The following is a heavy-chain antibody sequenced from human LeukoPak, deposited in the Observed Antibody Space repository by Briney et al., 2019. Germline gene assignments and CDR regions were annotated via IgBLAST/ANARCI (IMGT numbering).Heavy chain of an antibody. Sequence: PSETLSLTCAVYGGSFSGYYWSWIRQPPGKGLEWIGEINHSGSTNYNPSLKSRVTISVDTSKNQFSLKLSSVTAADTAVYYCARGRSGYRLFDYWGQGTLVTVSS. CDR3: ARGRSGYRLFDY. CDR2: INHSGST. V-gene: IGHV4-34*01. J-gene: IGHJ4*02. CDR1: GGSFSGYY. D-gene: IGHD3-3*01.